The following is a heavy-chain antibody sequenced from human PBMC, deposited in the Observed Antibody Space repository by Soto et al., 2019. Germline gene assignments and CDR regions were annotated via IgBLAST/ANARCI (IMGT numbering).Heavy chain of an antibody. CDR3: ATDFRVVTATYYYYYGMDV. CDR1: GYTLTELS. J-gene: IGHJ6*02. D-gene: IGHD2-21*02. V-gene: IGHV1-24*01. CDR2: FDPEDGET. Sequence: ASVKVSCKVSGYTLTELSMHWVRQAPGKGLEWMGGFDPEDGETIYAQKFQGRVTMTEDTSTDTAYMELSSLRSEDTAVYYCATDFRVVTATYYYYYGMDVWRQGTTVTVSS.